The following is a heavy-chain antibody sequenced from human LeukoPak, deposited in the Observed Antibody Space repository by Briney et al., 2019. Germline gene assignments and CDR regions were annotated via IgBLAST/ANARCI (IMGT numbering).Heavy chain of an antibody. CDR2: IYPGDSDT. Sequence: GESLKISCKGSGYTFNRHWIGWVRQMSGQGLEWRGIIYPGDSDTRYSPSFQGQVTISVDNPTSTAYLQWNSLKASDTAIYYCVRQPSTSARNWFDTWGQGTLVTVSS. CDR1: GYTFNRHW. J-gene: IGHJ5*02. CDR3: VRQPSTSARNWFDT. V-gene: IGHV5-51*01. D-gene: IGHD5/OR15-5a*01.